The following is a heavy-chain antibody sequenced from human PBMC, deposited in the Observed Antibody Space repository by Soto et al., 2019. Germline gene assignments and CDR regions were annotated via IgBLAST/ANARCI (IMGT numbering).Heavy chain of an antibody. V-gene: IGHV3-23*01. D-gene: IGHD1-26*01. CDR1: GFSITIFA. CDR3: AKVLSSGSYSGALEY. Sequence: PWGSLRVSCVSSGFSITIFAMSWVRQAPGKGLEWASAISASGGSTYADSVKGRFTISRDNSKNTLYLQMNSLRVEDTAVYYCAKVLSSGSYSGALEYWGQGAMVTVSS. CDR2: ISASGGST. J-gene: IGHJ4*02.